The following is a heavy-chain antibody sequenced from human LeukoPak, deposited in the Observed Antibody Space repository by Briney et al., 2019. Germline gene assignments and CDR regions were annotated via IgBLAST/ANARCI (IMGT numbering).Heavy chain of an antibody. CDR1: VVTVSTNY. V-gene: IGHV3-23*01. J-gene: IGHJ6*02. Sequence: PGGSLRLSCAASVVTVSTNYMSWVRQAPGKGLELVTAISGSGGSTYYADSVKGRFTISRDNSKNTLYLQMNSLRAEDTAVYYCAKDSSITNYYYGMDVWGQGTTVTVSS. CDR2: ISGSGGST. D-gene: IGHD2-2*01. CDR3: AKDSSITNYYYGMDV.